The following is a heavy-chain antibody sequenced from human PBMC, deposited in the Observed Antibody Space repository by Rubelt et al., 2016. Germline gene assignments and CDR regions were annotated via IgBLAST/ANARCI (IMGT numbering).Heavy chain of an antibody. CDR2: ISAYNGNT. CDR1: GYTFTSYG. CDR3: ARCYGSGSYGNWFDP. D-gene: IGHD3-10*01. V-gene: IGHV1-18*01. Sequence: QVQLVQSGAEVKKPGASVKVSCKASGYTFTSYGISWVRQAPGQGLEWMGWISAYNGNTNYAQKLQGRGTRPTDTSTSTAYVELRSLRSDGAAVYYWARCYGSGSYGNWFDPWGQGTLVTVSS. J-gene: IGHJ5*02.